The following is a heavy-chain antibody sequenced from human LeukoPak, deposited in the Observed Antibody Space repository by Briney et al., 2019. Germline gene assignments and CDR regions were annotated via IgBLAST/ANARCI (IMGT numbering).Heavy chain of an antibody. Sequence: GGSLRLSCAASGFTFSSYWMSWVRQAPGKGLEWVANIKQDGSEKYYVDSVKGRFTISRDNAKNSLYLQMNSLRAEDTAVYYCARGPTTVTTLNFAYWGQGTLVTVSS. D-gene: IGHD4-17*01. J-gene: IGHJ4*02. V-gene: IGHV3-7*01. CDR1: GFTFSSYW. CDR2: IKQDGSEK. CDR3: ARGPTTVTTLNFAY.